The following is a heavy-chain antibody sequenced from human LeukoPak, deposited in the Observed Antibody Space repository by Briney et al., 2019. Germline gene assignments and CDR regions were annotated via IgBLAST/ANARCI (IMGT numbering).Heavy chain of an antibody. V-gene: IGHV1-69*13. CDR3: AREPTMVRGVIRDY. J-gene: IGHJ4*02. D-gene: IGHD3-10*01. Sequence: VKVSCKASGYTFTSYGISWVRQAPGQGLEWVGWIIPIFGRANYAQKFQGRVTITADESTSTAYMELSSLRSEDTAVYYRAREPTMVRGVIRDYWGQGTLGTVSS. CDR2: IIPIFGRA. CDR1: GYTFTSYG.